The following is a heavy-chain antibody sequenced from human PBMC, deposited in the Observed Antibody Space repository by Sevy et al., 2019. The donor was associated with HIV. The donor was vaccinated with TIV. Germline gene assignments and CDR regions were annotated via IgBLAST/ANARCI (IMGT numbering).Heavy chain of an antibody. V-gene: IGHV3-9*01. CDR3: AKDSSSRYNWFDP. CDR1: GFTFDDYA. Sequence: GGSLRLSCAASGFTFDDYAMHWVRQAPGKGLEWVSGISWNSGSIGYADSVKGQFTISRDNAKNSLYLQMNSLRAEDTALYYCAKDSSSRYNWFDPWGQGTLVTVSS. D-gene: IGHD6-13*01. J-gene: IGHJ5*02. CDR2: ISWNSGSI.